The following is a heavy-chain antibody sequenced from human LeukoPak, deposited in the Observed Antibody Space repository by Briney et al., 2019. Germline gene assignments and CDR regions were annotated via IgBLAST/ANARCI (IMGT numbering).Heavy chain of an antibody. CDR1: GYTFTSYG. D-gene: IGHD6-19*01. CDR2: ISAYNGNT. CDR3: ARDRSGWSRGDY. V-gene: IGHV1-18*01. Sequence: ASVKVSCKASGYTFTSYGISWARQAPGQGLEWMGWISAYNGNTNYAQKLQGRVTMTTDTSTSTAYMELRSLRSDDTAVYYCARDRSGWSRGDYWGQGTLVPVSS. J-gene: IGHJ4*02.